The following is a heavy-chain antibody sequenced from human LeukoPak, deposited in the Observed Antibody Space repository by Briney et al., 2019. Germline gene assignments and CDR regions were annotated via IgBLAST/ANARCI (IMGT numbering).Heavy chain of an antibody. CDR3: ARGPAAADYYFDY. J-gene: IGHJ4*02. V-gene: IGHV1-2*02. CDR1: GYTFTGYY. CDR2: INPNSGGT. D-gene: IGHD6-13*01. Sequence: RASVKVSCKASGYTFTGYYMHWVRQAPGQGLEWMGWINPNSGGTNYAQKFQGRVSMTRDTSISTAYMELSRLRSDDTAIYYCARGPAAADYYFDYWGQGTLVTVSS.